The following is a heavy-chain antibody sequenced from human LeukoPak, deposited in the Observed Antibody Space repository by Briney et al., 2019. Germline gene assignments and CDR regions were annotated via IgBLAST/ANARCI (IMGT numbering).Heavy chain of an antibody. Sequence: GGSLRLSCAASGFTFSSYNMNWVRQAPGKGLEWVSYISSSSSTIYYADSVEGRFTISRDNAKKSLYLQMNRLRADDTAVYYCARDPLYSGSYQYYFDYWGQGTLVTVSS. D-gene: IGHD1-26*01. J-gene: IGHJ4*02. CDR1: GFTFSSYN. CDR2: ISSSSSTI. V-gene: IGHV3-48*01. CDR3: ARDPLYSGSYQYYFDY.